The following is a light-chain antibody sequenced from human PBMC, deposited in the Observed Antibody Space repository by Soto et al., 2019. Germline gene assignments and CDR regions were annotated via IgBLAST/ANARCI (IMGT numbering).Light chain of an antibody. CDR1: QSVSGD. Sequence: IVLTQSPATLSVSPGNRATLSCRASQSVSGDLAWYQQKPGQAPRLLIYDASNWATGIPARFSGSGSGTDFTLTITSLEPEDFAVYYCQQRSNWPSTFGEGTKVEI. J-gene: IGKJ4*01. CDR2: DAS. CDR3: QQRSNWPST. V-gene: IGKV3-11*01.